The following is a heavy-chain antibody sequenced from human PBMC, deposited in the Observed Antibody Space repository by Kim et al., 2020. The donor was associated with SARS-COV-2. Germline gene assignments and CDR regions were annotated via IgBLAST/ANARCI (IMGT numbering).Heavy chain of an antibody. D-gene: IGHD2-2*03. Sequence: ASVKVSCKASGYTFSDYHIHWGRQAPGQGLEWMAWINCKTGVTEYAQMFQGRITVTRDTSISTAYMDVSGLMSDDTAVYYCATWIPVPTGRVPYWGQGTLVTVSS. CDR2: INCKTGVT. V-gene: IGHV1-2*02. CDR1: GYTFSDYH. J-gene: IGHJ4*02. CDR3: ATWIPVPTGRVPY.